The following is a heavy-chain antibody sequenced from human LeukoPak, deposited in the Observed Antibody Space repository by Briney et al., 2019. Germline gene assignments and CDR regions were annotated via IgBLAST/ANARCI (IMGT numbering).Heavy chain of an antibody. V-gene: IGHV1-2*02. CDR3: ARDRLGFSSGWYNAFDI. CDR2: INPNSGGT. Sequence: ASVKVSCKASGYTFTGYYMHWVRQAPGQGLEWVGWINPNSGGTNYAQKFQGRVTMTRDTSISTAYMELSRLRSDDTAVYYCARDRLGFSSGWYNAFDIWGQGTMVTVSS. J-gene: IGHJ3*02. D-gene: IGHD6-19*01. CDR1: GYTFTGYY.